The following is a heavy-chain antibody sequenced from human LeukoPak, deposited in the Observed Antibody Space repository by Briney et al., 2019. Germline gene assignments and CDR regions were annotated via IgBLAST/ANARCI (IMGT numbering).Heavy chain of an antibody. CDR1: GFTFSSYE. J-gene: IGHJ4*02. D-gene: IGHD6-13*01. CDR2: ISSSGSTI. Sequence: PGGSLRLSCAASGFTFSSYEMNWVRQAPGRGLEWVSYISSSGSTIYYADSVKGRFTISRDNAKNSLYLQMNSLRAEDTAVYYCAREMLGSSWCPLENWGQGTQVTVSS. V-gene: IGHV3-48*03. CDR3: AREMLGSSWCPLEN.